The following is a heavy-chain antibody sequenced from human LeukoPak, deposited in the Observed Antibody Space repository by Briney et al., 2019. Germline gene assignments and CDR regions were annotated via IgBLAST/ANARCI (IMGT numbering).Heavy chain of an antibody. CDR2: ISGSGGST. V-gene: IGHV3-23*01. CDR1: GFTFSSYA. Sequence: AGGSLRLSCAAPGFTFSSYAMSWVRQAPGKGLEWVSAISGSGGSTYDADSMKGRFTISRDNSKNTLYLQMNSLRAEDTAIYFCAKDWNDVGSDAFHIWGPGTMVTVSS. CDR3: AKDWNDVGSDAFHI. D-gene: IGHD1-1*01. J-gene: IGHJ3*02.